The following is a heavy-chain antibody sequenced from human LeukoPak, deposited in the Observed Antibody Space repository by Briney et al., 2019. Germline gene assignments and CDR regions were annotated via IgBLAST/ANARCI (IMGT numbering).Heavy chain of an antibody. CDR2: IWYDGSNK. J-gene: IGHJ4*02. D-gene: IGHD3-10*01. CDR3: AKEPWGFGELLGYFDY. Sequence: GGSLRLSCAASGFTFSSYGMHWVRQAPGKGLEWVAVIWYDGSNKYYADSVKGRFTVSRDNSKNTLYLQMNSLRAEDTAVYYCAKEPWGFGELLGYFDYWGQGTLVTVSS. V-gene: IGHV3-33*06. CDR1: GFTFSSYG.